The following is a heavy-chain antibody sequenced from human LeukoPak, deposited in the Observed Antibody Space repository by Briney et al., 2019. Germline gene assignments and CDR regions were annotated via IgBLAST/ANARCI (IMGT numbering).Heavy chain of an antibody. J-gene: IGHJ5*02. CDR3: ARGKDGLFDP. CDR2: IYYSGST. D-gene: IGHD3/OR15-3a*01. V-gene: IGHV4-59*01. Sequence: SETLSLTCTVSGGSISSYYWSWIRQPPGKGLEWIGYIYYSGSTNYNPSLKSRVTVSVDTSKNQFSLKLSSVTAADTAVYYCARGKDGLFDPWGQGTLVTVSS. CDR1: GGSISSYY.